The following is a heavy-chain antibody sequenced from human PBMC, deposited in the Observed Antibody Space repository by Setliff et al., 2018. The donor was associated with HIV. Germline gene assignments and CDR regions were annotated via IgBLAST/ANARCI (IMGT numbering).Heavy chain of an antibody. Sequence: PGGSLRLSCVASGFTFSRFGMHWVRQAAGKGLEWVASIDFDGGNAEYVSSVRGRFTISRDNSKKMLYLQMNSLRAEDTAVYYCAKCGGTCWHNFFGPWGQGTLVTVSS. CDR3: AKCGGTCWHNFFGP. V-gene: IGHV3-30*02. CDR1: GFTFSRFG. D-gene: IGHD2-15*01. CDR2: IDFDGGNA. J-gene: IGHJ5*02.